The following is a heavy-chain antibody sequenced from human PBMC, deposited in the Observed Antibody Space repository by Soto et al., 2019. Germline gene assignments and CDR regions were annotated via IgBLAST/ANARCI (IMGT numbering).Heavy chain of an antibody. D-gene: IGHD2-21*02. V-gene: IGHV3-21*04. CDR2: ISSSSSYI. CDR1: GFTFSSYS. CDR3: ARNSFGGDASAFDI. J-gene: IGHJ3*02. Sequence: GVSLRLSCASSGFTFSSYSMNWVRQAPGKGLEWVSSISSSSSYIYYADSVKGRFTISRDNAKNSLYLQMNSLRAEDTAVYYCARNSFGGDASAFDIWGQGTMVTVSS.